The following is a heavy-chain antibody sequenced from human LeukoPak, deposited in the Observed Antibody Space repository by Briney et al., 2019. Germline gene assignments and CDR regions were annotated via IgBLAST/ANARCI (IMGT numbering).Heavy chain of an antibody. J-gene: IGHJ6*02. CDR2: IYSGGST. CDR1: GFTVSSNY. D-gene: IGHD6-13*01. V-gene: IGHV3-66*01. Sequence: GGSLRLSCAASGFTVSSNYMSWVRQAPGKGLEWVSVIYSGGSTYYADSAKGRFTISRDNSKNTLYLQMNSLRAEDTAVYYCAREGSWASGGMDVWGQGTTVTVSS. CDR3: AREGSWASGGMDV.